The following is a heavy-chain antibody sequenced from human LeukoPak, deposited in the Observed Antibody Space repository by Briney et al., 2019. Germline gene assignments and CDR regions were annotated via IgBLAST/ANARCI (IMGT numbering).Heavy chain of an antibody. CDR2: ISSSGSTI. J-gene: IGHJ4*02. V-gene: IGHV3-48*03. CDR1: GFTFSSYE. Sequence: GGSLRLSCAASGFTFSSYEMNWVRQAPGKGLEWVSYISSSGSTIYYADSVKGRFTISGDNAKNSLYLQMNSLRAEDTAVYYCASQGYYYGSGSYYFDYWGQGTLVTVSS. D-gene: IGHD3-10*01. CDR3: ASQGYYYGSGSYYFDY.